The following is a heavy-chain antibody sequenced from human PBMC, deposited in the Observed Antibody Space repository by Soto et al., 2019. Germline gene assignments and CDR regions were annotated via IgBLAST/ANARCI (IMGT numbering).Heavy chain of an antibody. V-gene: IGHV4-39*01. CDR3: ARHRIVLMVYAIGEGLDWFDP. CDR2: IYYSGST. Sequence: PSETLSLTCTVSGGSISSSSYYWGWIRQPPGKGLEWIGSIYYSGSTYYNPSLKSRVTISVDTSKNQFSLKLSSVTAADTAVYYCARHRIVLMVYAIGEGLDWFDPWGQGTLVTVSS. CDR1: GGSISSSSYY. J-gene: IGHJ5*02. D-gene: IGHD2-8*01.